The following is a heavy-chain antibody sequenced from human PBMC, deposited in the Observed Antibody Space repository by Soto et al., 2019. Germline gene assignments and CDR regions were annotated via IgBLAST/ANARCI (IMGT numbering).Heavy chain of an antibody. V-gene: IGHV5-51*01. CDR3: ARLPWTTVKNYYYYGMDV. Sequence: PGESLKISXKGSGYSFTSYWIGWVRQMPGKGLEWMGIIYPGDSDTRYSPSFQGQVTISADKSISTAYLQWSSLKASDTAMYYCARLPWTTVKNYYYYGMDVWGQGTTVTVSS. CDR2: IYPGDSDT. J-gene: IGHJ6*02. CDR1: GYSFTSYW. D-gene: IGHD4-4*01.